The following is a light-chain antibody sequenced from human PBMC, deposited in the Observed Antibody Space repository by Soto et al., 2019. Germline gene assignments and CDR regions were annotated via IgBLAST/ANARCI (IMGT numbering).Light chain of an antibody. CDR2: EAS. J-gene: IGKJ4*01. Sequence: DIQMTQSPSTLSASVGDRVTITCRASHNLDKWLAWYQQKPGKAPKLLIYEASSLQSGVPSRFSGSGSGTQFTLTITSLQPDDFATYYCQQYNTFLTFGGGTKVEIK. V-gene: IGKV1-5*03. CDR1: HNLDKW. CDR3: QQYNTFLT.